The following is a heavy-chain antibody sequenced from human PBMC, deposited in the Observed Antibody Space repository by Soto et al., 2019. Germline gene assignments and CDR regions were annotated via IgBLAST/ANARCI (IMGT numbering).Heavy chain of an antibody. CDR2: ISGSGGST. J-gene: IGHJ2*01. D-gene: IGHD3-22*01. CDR1: GFTFSSYA. CDR3: AKVGYDSSGYYPYWYFDL. Sequence: EVQLLESGGGLVQPGGSLRLSCAASGFTFSSYAMSWVRQAPGKGLEWVSAISGSGGSTYYADSVKGRFTISRDNSKNTLYLQMNSLRAEDTAVYYCAKVGYDSSGYYPYWYFDLWGRGTLVTVSS. V-gene: IGHV3-23*01.